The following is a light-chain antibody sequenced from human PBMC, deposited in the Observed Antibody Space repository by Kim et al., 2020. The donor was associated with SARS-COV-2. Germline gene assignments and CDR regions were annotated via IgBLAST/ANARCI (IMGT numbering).Light chain of an antibody. Sequence: GGTVTPTCDFRPGSVSTRHYPSWYQQTPGQAPRTLIYNTNSRSSGVPDRFSGSILGNKAALTITGAQADDESHYYCVLYMSSDIWVFGGGTQLTVL. CDR1: PGSVSTRHY. CDR2: NTN. J-gene: IGLJ3*02. V-gene: IGLV8-61*01. CDR3: VLYMSSDIWV.